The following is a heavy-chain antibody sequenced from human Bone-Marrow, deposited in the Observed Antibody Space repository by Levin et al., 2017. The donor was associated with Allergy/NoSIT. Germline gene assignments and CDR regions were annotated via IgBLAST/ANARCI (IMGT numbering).Heavy chain of an antibody. D-gene: IGHD6-13*01. CDR2: IWFDGSIA. Sequence: GGSLRLSCAASGFTFSIYGMHWVRQAPGKGLEWVALIWFDGSIANYADSVRGRFTISRDNSKNTLYLQMNSLRAEDTAVYYCARMYSSRDHGRGGMDVWGQGTTVTVTS. CDR1: GFTFSIYG. J-gene: IGHJ6*02. V-gene: IGHV3-33*01. CDR3: ARMYSSRDHGRGGMDV.